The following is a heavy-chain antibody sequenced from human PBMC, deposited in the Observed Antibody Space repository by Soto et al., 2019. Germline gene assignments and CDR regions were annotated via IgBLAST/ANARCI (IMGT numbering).Heavy chain of an antibody. CDR1: GYTFTVYY. V-gene: IGHV1-2*02. Sequence: ASVKVSCKASGYTFTVYYMHCVLQSPLQGLEWMGWINPNSGGTNYAQKFQGRVTMTRDTSISTAYMELSRLRSDDTAVYYCARAHVLRFLEWTPFDYWGQGTLVTVSS. J-gene: IGHJ4*02. D-gene: IGHD3-3*01. CDR2: INPNSGGT. CDR3: ARAHVLRFLEWTPFDY.